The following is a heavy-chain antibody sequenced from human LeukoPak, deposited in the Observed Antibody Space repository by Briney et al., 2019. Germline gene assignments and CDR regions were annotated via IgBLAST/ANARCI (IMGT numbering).Heavy chain of an antibody. D-gene: IGHD2-15*01. J-gene: IGHJ5*02. Sequence: QPGGSLRLYCAVSGFTFKLYWLHWVRHAPGQGPVWVSRINDDGSDTTYADSVKGRFTISRDDAKNMLFLQMNSLRAEDTAVYYCVRGGPSTWSWGQGTLVTVSS. V-gene: IGHV3-74*01. CDR3: VRGGPSTWS. CDR1: GFTFKLYW. CDR2: INDDGSDT.